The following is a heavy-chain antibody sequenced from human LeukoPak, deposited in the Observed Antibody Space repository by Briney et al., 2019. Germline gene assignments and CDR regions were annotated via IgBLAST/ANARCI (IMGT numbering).Heavy chain of an antibody. Sequence: PSETLSLTCTVSGGSISSGGYYWSWIRQLPGKGLEWIGYIYYSGSTYYNPSLKSRVTISVDTSKNQFSLKLSSVTAADTAVYYCARERHRVYLDPWGQGTLVTVSS. V-gene: IGHV4-31*03. CDR2: IYYSGST. D-gene: IGHD6-13*01. CDR3: ARERHRVYLDP. J-gene: IGHJ5*02. CDR1: GGSISSGGYY.